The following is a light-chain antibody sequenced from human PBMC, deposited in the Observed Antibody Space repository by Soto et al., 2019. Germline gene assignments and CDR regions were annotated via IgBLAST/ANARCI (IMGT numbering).Light chain of an antibody. Sequence: ELVMTQSPATLSVSPGERAILSCRASQSVSSNLAWYQQKPGQAPRLLIYGASVRPIGIPARFSSTGSETEFSLTISSLQFEDFAVYYCQQYNRCPRVFVQGTKVEIK. V-gene: IGKV3-15*01. CDR3: QQYNRCPRV. CDR2: GAS. J-gene: IGKJ1*01. CDR1: QSVSSN.